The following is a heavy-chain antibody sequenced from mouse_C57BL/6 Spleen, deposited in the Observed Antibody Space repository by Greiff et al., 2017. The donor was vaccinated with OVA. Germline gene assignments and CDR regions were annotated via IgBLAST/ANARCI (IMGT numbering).Heavy chain of an antibody. V-gene: IGHV14-4*01. Sequence: EVQLQQSGAELVRPGASVKLSCTASGFNIKDDYMHWVKQRPEQGLEWIGWIDPDTGDTEYASQFQGKATITADTSSNTAYPQLSSLTSEDTAVYYFTIFYGNYGYYYAMDYWGQGTSVTVSS. J-gene: IGHJ4*01. D-gene: IGHD2-1*01. CDR1: GFNIKDDY. CDR2: IDPDTGDT. CDR3: TIFYGNYGYYYAMDY.